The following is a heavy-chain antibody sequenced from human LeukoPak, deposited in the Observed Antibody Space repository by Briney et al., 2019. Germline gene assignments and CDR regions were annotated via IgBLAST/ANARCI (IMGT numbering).Heavy chain of an antibody. D-gene: IGHD3-3*01. Sequence: GGSLRLSCAASGFTFSSYGMHWVRQAPGKGLEGVAAMSYDGSNKYYADSVKGRFTLSGDNSKNTLYLQMNSLRAEDTALYFCAREGRSGYYYFDYWGQGTLVTVSS. V-gene: IGHV3-30*03. CDR1: GFTFSSYG. CDR2: MSYDGSNK. CDR3: AREGRSGYYYFDY. J-gene: IGHJ4*02.